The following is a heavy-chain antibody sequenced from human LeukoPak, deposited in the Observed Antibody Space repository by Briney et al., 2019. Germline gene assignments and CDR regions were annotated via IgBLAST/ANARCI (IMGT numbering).Heavy chain of an antibody. CDR3: TRDHYPGIARGGACNF. CDR2: ITDSGSDT. Sequence: GGSLRLSCATSGLAFNTHAMSWVRQAPGKGLEWVSGITDSGSDTFYADSGKGRFTISRDNSKNATYLEMNSMRVEDTAIYYCTRDHYPGIARGGACNFWGQGTMVTVSS. V-gene: IGHV3-23*01. CDR1: GLAFNTHA. J-gene: IGHJ3*01. D-gene: IGHD2/OR15-2a*01.